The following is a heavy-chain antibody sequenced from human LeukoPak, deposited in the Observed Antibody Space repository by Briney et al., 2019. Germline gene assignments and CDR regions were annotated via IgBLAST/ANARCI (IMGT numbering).Heavy chain of an antibody. J-gene: IGHJ4*02. CDR3: ARGGDYYDSSGWWYFDY. D-gene: IGHD3-22*01. Sequence: GGSVRLSCAASGFTFRSYWMHWVRHAPGRGLVWVSRINSDGSSTSYADSVKGRFTISRDNSKNTLYLQMNSLRAEDTAVYYCARGGDYYDSSGWWYFDYWGQGTLVTVSS. CDR1: GFTFRSYW. V-gene: IGHV3-74*01. CDR2: INSDGSST.